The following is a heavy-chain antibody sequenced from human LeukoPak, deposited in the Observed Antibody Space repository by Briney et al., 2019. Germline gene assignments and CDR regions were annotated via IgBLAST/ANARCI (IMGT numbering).Heavy chain of an antibody. CDR3: ARRRGSYPYYYYMDV. D-gene: IGHD1-26*01. CDR1: GYTFTSYG. Sequence: ASVKVSCKASGYTFTSYGISWVRQAPGQGLEWMGWISAYNGNTNYAQKPQGRVTMTTDTSTSTAYMELRSLRSDDTAVYYCARRRGSYPYYYYMDVWGKGTTVTVSS. CDR2: ISAYNGNT. J-gene: IGHJ6*03. V-gene: IGHV1-18*01.